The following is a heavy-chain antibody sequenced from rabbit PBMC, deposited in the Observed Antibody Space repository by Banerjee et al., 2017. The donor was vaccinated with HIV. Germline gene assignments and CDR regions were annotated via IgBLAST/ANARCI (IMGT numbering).Heavy chain of an antibody. J-gene: IGHJ4*01. CDR1: GFDFSNYG. V-gene: IGHV1S47*01. D-gene: IGHD1-1*01. CDR2: IEPIFGVT. CDR3: ARDPAYASGSGDYIPNL. Sequence: QEQLVESGGGLVQPGGSLKLSCKASGFDFSNYGVSWVRQAPGKGLEWIGYIEPIFGVTYYANWVNGRFTISSHNAQNTLYLQLNSLTAADTATYFCARDPAYASGSGDYIPNLWGPGTLVTVS.